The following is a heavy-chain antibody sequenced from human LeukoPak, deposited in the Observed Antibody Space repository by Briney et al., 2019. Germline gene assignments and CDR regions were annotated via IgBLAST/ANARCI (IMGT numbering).Heavy chain of an antibody. J-gene: IGHJ4*02. CDR2: ISSSAGSI. Sequence: PGGSLRLSCAASGFTFSSYEMNWVRQAPEKRLEWVSYISSSAGSIYLADSVKDRFSVSKDNAKNSLYLQMTSLRAEDTGIYYCARVLLSGYDRPIDFWGQGTLVTVSS. V-gene: IGHV3-48*03. CDR1: GFTFSSYE. D-gene: IGHD5-12*01. CDR3: ARVLLSGYDRPIDF.